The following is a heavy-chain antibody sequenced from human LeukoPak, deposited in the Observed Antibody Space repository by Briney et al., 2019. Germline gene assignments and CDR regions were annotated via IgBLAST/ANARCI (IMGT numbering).Heavy chain of an antibody. D-gene: IGHD3-22*01. CDR2: ISSSGGTI. J-gene: IGHJ1*01. CDR1: GSFSDYY. CDR3: ARDLRGYPY. Sequence: PGGSLRLSCVVSGSFSDYYMSWFRQAPGKGLEWVSYISSSGGTIYYADSVKGRFTISRDNAKNLLYLQMTSLRAEDTAVYYCARDLRGYPYWGQGTLVTVSS. V-gene: IGHV3-11*04.